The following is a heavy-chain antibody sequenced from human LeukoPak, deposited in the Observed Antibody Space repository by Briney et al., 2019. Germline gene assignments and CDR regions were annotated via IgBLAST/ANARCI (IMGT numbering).Heavy chain of an antibody. CDR1: GFTFSSYE. CDR3: ARVYSDSSSWYAFDI. D-gene: IGHD6-13*01. J-gene: IGHJ3*02. CDR2: ISSSGSTI. V-gene: IGHV3-48*03. Sequence: GSLRLSCAASGFTFSSYEMNWVRQAPGKGLEWVSYISSSGSTIYYADSVKGRFTISRDNAKNSLYLQMNSLRAEDTAVYYCARVYSDSSSWYAFDIWGQGTMVTVSS.